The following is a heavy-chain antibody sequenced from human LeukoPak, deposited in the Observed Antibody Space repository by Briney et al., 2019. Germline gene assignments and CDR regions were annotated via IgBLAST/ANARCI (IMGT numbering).Heavy chain of an antibody. CDR2: IKQDGSEK. J-gene: IGHJ4*02. Sequence: GGSLRLSCAASGFTFSSYWMSWVRQAPGKGLEWVANIKQDGSEKYYVDSVKGRFTISRDNAKNSLYLQMNSLRAEDTAVYYCARDGGSHGYYYDSSGSEPDYWGQGTLVTVSS. D-gene: IGHD3-22*01. CDR3: ARDGGSHGYYYDSSGSEPDY. CDR1: GFTFSSYW. V-gene: IGHV3-7*01.